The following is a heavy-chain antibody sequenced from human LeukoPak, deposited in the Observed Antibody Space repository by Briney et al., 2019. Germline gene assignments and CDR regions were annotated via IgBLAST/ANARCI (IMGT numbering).Heavy chain of an antibody. V-gene: IGHV3-30*03. D-gene: IGHD4-23*01. CDR2: ISYDATNK. CDR1: GFTFSSSD. Sequence: GGSLRLSCAASGFTFSSSDMHWVRQAPGKGLEWVAVISYDATNKYYADSVKGRFTLSRDNSKNTLYLQTNTLRDEDTAVYYCARVDYGVNLTPLFDYWGQGTLVTVSS. CDR3: ARVDYGVNLTPLFDY. J-gene: IGHJ4*02.